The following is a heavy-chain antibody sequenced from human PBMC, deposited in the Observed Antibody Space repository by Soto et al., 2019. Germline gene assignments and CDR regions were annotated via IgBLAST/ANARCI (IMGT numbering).Heavy chain of an antibody. V-gene: IGHV1-69*13. CDR1: GGTFSSYA. Sequence: SVKVSCKASGGTFSSYAISWVRQAPGQGLEWMGGIIPIFGTANYAQKFQGRVTITADESTSTAYMELSSLRSEDTAVYYCAVDSNYYDSSGYYWYYFDYWGQGTLVTVSS. D-gene: IGHD3-22*01. CDR2: IIPIFGTA. CDR3: AVDSNYYDSSGYYWYYFDY. J-gene: IGHJ4*02.